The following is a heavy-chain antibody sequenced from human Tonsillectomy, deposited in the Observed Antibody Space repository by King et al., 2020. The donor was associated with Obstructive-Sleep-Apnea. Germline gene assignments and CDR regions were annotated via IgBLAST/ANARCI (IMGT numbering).Heavy chain of an antibody. Sequence: DVQLVESGGGLVKPGGSLRLSCTASGFTFSNAWMSWVRQAPGKGLEWVGRIKSKTDGGTTDYAAPVKGRFTISRDDSKNTLSLQMNSLKTEDTAVYYCTTDLVKWELPFEYWGQGTLVTVSS. V-gene: IGHV3-15*01. J-gene: IGHJ4*02. CDR3: TTDLVKWELPFEY. CDR1: GFTFSNAW. D-gene: IGHD1-26*01. CDR2: IKSKTDGGTT.